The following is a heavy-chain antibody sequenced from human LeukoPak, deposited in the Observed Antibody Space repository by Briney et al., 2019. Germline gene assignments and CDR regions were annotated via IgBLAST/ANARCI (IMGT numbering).Heavy chain of an antibody. CDR3: ARGPRWLRTFDY. V-gene: IGHV4-34*01. CDR2: ISHSGIT. CDR1: GSFSGYY. Sequence: SETLSLTCAGGSFSGYYWSWIRQPPGKGLERIGEISHSGITNYNPSLKSRVTISVDTSKNQFSLKLRSVTAADTAVYYCARGPRWLRTFDYWGQGTLVTVSS. J-gene: IGHJ4*02. D-gene: IGHD5-12*01.